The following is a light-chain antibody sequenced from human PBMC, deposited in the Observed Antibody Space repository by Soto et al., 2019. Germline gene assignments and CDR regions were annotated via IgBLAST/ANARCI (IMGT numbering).Light chain of an antibody. Sequence: DIQMTQSPSTLSASVGDRVTITCRASQSISSWLAWYQQKPGKAPKLLIYDASTLESGFPSRFSGSGSGTEFTLTISSLQPDDFATYYCQQYNSYSVTFGQGTKLEIK. CDR3: QQYNSYSVT. J-gene: IGKJ2*01. CDR2: DAS. V-gene: IGKV1-5*01. CDR1: QSISSW.